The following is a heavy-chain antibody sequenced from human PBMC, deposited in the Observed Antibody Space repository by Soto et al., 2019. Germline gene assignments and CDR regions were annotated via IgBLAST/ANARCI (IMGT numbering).Heavy chain of an antibody. CDR1: GGSFSGYY. CDR2: INHSGST. D-gene: IGHD4-17*01. J-gene: IGHJ6*02. CDR3: ARGTTVSPGMGV. Sequence: PSETLSLTCAVYGGSFSGYYWSWIRQPPGKGLEWIGEINHSGSTNYNPSLKSRVTISVDTSKNQFSLKLSSVTAADTAVYYCARGTTVSPGMGVWGQGTTVTVSS. V-gene: IGHV4-34*01.